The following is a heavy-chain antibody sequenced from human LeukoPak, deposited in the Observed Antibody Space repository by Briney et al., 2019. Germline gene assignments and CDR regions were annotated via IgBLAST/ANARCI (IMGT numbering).Heavy chain of an antibody. J-gene: IGHJ3*02. CDR1: KSTFSSFA. D-gene: IGHD4-17*01. CDR3: AKDPNGDYVGAFDM. Sequence: GGSLRLSCAASKSTFSSFAITWVRQAPGKGLEWVSRISGSGHSTYYADSVRGRFTISRDNSKNTLYLQMNSLRAEDTAVYYCAKDPNGDYVGAFDMWGPGTMVTVSS. V-gene: IGHV3-23*01. CDR2: ISGSGHST.